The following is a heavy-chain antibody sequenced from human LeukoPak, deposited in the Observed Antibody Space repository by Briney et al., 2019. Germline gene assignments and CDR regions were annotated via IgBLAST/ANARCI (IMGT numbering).Heavy chain of an antibody. D-gene: IGHD2-2*01. CDR3: ARQPLYCSSTSCPRGAFDI. Sequence: SETLSLTCTVSGGSISSSSYYWGWIRQPPGKGLEWIGSIYYSGSTYYNPSLKSRVTISVDTSKNQFSLKLSSVTAADTAVYYCARQPLYCSSTSCPRGAFDIWGQGTMVTVSS. CDR2: IYYSGST. CDR1: GGSISSSSYY. J-gene: IGHJ3*02. V-gene: IGHV4-39*01.